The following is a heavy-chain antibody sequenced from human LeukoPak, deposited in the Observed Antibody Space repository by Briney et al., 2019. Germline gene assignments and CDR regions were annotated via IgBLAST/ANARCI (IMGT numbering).Heavy chain of an antibody. CDR1: GGSFSGYY. CDR2: INHSGST. J-gene: IGHJ4*02. CDR3: ARGKYSYGY. D-gene: IGHD5-18*01. V-gene: IGHV4-34*01. Sequence: SETLSLTCAVYGGSFSGYYWSWIRQPPGKGLEWIGEINHSGSTNYDPSLKSRVTISVDTSKNQFSLKLSSVTAADTAVYYCARGKYSYGYWGQGTLVTVSS.